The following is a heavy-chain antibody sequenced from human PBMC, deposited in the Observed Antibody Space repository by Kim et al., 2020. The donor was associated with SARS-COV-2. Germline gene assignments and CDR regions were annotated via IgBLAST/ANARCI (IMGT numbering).Heavy chain of an antibody. CDR3: AKDIKGGEYSSSSTDF. J-gene: IGHJ6*01. CDR1: GFTFEDYA. CDR2: INGDGDTA. Sequence: GGSLRLSCEASGFTFEDYAMHWVRQAPGKGLEWVSFINGDGDTAHYADSVKGRLTVSRDNDKTSLYLQMNSLRTEDTALYFCAKDIKGGEYSSSSTDFWG. V-gene: IGHV3-43*02. D-gene: IGHD6-6*01.